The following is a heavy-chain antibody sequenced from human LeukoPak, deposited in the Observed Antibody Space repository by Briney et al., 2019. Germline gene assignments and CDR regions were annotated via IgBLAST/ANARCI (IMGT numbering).Heavy chain of an antibody. CDR3: AGSQGTTGDDNFDY. CDR2: FDPEDGET. D-gene: IGHD1-1*01. V-gene: IGHV1-24*01. J-gene: IGHJ4*02. CDR1: GYTLTELS. Sequence: ASVKVSCKVSGYTLTELSMHWVRQAPGKGLEWMGGFDPEDGETIYAQKFQGRVTMTEDTSTDTAYMELSSLRSEDTAVYYCAGSQGTTGDDNFDYWGQGTLVTVSS.